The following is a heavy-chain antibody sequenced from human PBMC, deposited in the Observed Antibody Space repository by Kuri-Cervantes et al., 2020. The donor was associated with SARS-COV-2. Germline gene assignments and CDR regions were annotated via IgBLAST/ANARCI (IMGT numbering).Heavy chain of an antibody. V-gene: IGHV3-30*03. CDR3: ARGGYYSYYYYGMDV. D-gene: IGHD3-22*01. J-gene: IGHJ6*02. Sequence: LSLTCAASGFTFSTYGMHWVRQAPGKGLEWVAVISYDGSNKYYADSVKGRFTISRDNSKNTLYLQMNSLRAEDTAVYYCARGGYYSYYYYGMDVWGQGTTVTVSS. CDR2: ISYDGSNK. CDR1: GFTFSTYG.